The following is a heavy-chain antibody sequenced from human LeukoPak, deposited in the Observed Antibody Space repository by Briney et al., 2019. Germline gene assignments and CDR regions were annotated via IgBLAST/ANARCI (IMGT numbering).Heavy chain of an antibody. Sequence: ASVKVSCMASVYTFTGYYMRWVRQAPGQGLEWMGWINPNSGGTNYAQKFQGRVTMTRDTSISTAYMELSRLRSDDTAVYYCARDMSTTTVTGSHLSCSEPWGQGTLVTVSS. J-gene: IGHJ5*02. CDR2: INPNSGGT. CDR3: ARDMSTTTVTGSHLSCSEP. V-gene: IGHV1-2*02. D-gene: IGHD4-17*01. CDR1: VYTFTGYY.